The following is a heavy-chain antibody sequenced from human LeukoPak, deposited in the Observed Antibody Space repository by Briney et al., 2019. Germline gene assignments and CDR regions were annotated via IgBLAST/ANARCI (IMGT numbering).Heavy chain of an antibody. CDR2: INPNSGGT. D-gene: IGHD6-13*01. Sequence: ASVKVSCKASGYTFTGYYMHWVRQAPGQGLEWMGWINPNSGGTNYAQKFQGRVTMTRDTSISTAYMELSRLRSDDTAVYYCARGPWGRNAAAYAFDIWGQGTMVTVSS. J-gene: IGHJ3*02. CDR1: GYTFTGYY. CDR3: ARGPWGRNAAAYAFDI. V-gene: IGHV1-2*02.